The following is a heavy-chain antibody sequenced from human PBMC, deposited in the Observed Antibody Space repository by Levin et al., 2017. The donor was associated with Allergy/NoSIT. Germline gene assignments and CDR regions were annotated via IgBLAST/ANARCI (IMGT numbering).Heavy chain of an antibody. CDR1: GFTFSSYA. J-gene: IGHJ3*02. Sequence: GGSLRLSCAASGFTFSSYAMHWVRQAPGKGLEWVAVISYDGSNKYYADSVKGRFTISRDNSKNTLYLQMNSLRAEDTAVYYCARERARIQLWLRGRKGHHNAFDIWGQGTMVTVSS. D-gene: IGHD5-18*01. V-gene: IGHV3-30-3*01. CDR3: ARERARIQLWLRGRKGHHNAFDI. CDR2: ISYDGSNK.